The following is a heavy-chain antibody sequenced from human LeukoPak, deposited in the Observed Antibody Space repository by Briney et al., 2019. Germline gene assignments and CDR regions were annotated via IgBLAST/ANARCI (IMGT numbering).Heavy chain of an antibody. CDR1: GFTFSSYA. CDR3: IKDAMKYCSGGSCYLLDY. CDR2: ISYDGSNK. J-gene: IGHJ4*02. V-gene: IGHV3-30-3*02. Sequence: GGSLRLSCAASGFTFSSYAMHWVRQAPGKGLEWVAVISYDGSNKYYADSVKGRFTISRDNSKNTLYLQMNSLRAEDTALYYCIKDAMKYCSGGSCYLLDYWGQGTLVTVSS. D-gene: IGHD2-15*01.